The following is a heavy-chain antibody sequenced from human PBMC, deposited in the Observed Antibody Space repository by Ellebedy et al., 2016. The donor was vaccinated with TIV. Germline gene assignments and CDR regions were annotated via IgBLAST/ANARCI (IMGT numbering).Heavy chain of an antibody. CDR2: INPSGGSS. J-gene: IGHJ4*02. CDR3: ARGVKYYYDSSGYYYTY. CDR1: GYTFTSYY. Sequence: ASVKVSCKASGYTFTSYYMYWVRQAPGQGLEWMGIINPSGGSSNYAQKFQGRVTMTRDTSTSTVYMELSSLRSEDTAVYYCARGVKYYYDSSGYYYTYWGQGTLVTVSS. D-gene: IGHD3-22*01. V-gene: IGHV1-46*01.